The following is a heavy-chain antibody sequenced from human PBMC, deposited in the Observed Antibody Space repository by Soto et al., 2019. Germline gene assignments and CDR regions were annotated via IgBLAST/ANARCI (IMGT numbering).Heavy chain of an antibody. CDR2: ISAYNGNT. CDR1: GYTFTSYG. Sequence: QVQLVQSGAEVKKPGASVKVSCKASGYTFTSYGISWVRQAPGQGLEWMGWISAYNGNTNYAQKLQGRVTMTTDTSTSTAYMELRSLRSDDTAVYYCARNADIVVVPAARYYGMDVWGQGTTVTVSS. CDR3: ARNADIVVVPAARYYGMDV. J-gene: IGHJ6*02. V-gene: IGHV1-18*04. D-gene: IGHD2-2*01.